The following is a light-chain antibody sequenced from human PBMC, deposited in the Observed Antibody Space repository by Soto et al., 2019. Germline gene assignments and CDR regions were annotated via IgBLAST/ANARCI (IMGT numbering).Light chain of an antibody. CDR2: GAS. CDR1: QSVSSTY. CDR3: QPVGCSPPIT. V-gene: IGKV3-20*01. Sequence: EIVLTQSPGTLSLSPGERATLACRASQSVSSTYLVWYQQKPGQAPRLLIYGASTRATGIPDRFGVSGSWTDFNINISTLETEYSVEYYGQPVGCSPPITCGRGIRLEIK. J-gene: IGKJ5*01.